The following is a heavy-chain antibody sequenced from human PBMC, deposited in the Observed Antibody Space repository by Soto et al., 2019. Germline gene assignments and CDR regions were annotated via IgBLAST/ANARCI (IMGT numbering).Heavy chain of an antibody. Sequence: ASVKVSCKASGYTFTSYYMHWVRQAPGQGLEWMGIINPSGGSTSYAQKFQGRVTMTRDTSTSTVYMELSSLRSEDTAVYYCARVGGTIFGVVTPHYFDYWGQGTLVTVSS. CDR3: ARVGGTIFGVVTPHYFDY. J-gene: IGHJ4*02. D-gene: IGHD3-3*01. CDR1: GYTFTSYY. CDR2: INPSGGST. V-gene: IGHV1-46*01.